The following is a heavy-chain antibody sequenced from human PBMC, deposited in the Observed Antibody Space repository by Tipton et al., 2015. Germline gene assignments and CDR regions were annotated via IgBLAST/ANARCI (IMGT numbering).Heavy chain of an antibody. CDR1: GGSVTSGSYY. Sequence: TLSLTCTVSGGSVTSGSYYWSWIRQPPGKELEWIGYIQYSGSTNYNPSLKSRVTISVDTSKTKFSLKMSSVTASDTAVYYCARARGRHGGLFDSWGQGILVTVSS. CDR3: ARARGRHGGLFDS. D-gene: IGHD4-23*01. V-gene: IGHV4-61*01. CDR2: IQYSGST. J-gene: IGHJ4*02.